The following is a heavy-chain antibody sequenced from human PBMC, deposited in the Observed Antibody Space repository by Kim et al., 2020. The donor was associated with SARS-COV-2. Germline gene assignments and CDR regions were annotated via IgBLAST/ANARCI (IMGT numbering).Heavy chain of an antibody. Sequence: NYNPSLKSRVTISVDTSKNQFSLKLSSVTAADTAVYYCARQLYSSSPLDYWGQGTLVTVSS. CDR3: ARQLYSSSPLDY. J-gene: IGHJ4*02. D-gene: IGHD6-13*01. V-gene: IGHV4-59*08.